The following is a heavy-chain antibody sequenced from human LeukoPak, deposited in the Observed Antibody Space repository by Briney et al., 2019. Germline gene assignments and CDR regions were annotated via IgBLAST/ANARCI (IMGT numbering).Heavy chain of an antibody. Sequence: PGGSLRLSCAASGFTFSSYAMSWVRQAPGKGLEWVAVISYDGSNKYYADSVKGRFTISRDNSKNTLYLQMNSLRAEDTAVYYCAKAVTVIVVVKPSYNWFDPWGQGTLVTVSS. CDR1: GFTFSSYA. J-gene: IGHJ5*02. V-gene: IGHV3-30*18. CDR2: ISYDGSNK. D-gene: IGHD3-22*01. CDR3: AKAVTVIVVVKPSYNWFDP.